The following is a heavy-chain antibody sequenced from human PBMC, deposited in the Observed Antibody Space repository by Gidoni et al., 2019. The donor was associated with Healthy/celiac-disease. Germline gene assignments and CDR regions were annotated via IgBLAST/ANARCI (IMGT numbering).Heavy chain of an antibody. D-gene: IGHD5-12*01. CDR1: GGSISSYY. V-gene: IGHV4-59*01. J-gene: IGHJ4*02. CDR3: ARGGSGTMDY. Sequence: QVQLQESGPGLVKPSETLSLTCTVSGGSISSYYWSWIRQPPGKGLEWIGYIYYSGSTNYNPSLKSRVTISVDTSKNQFSLKLSSVTAADTAVYYCARGGSGTMDYWGQGTLVTVSS. CDR2: IYYSGST.